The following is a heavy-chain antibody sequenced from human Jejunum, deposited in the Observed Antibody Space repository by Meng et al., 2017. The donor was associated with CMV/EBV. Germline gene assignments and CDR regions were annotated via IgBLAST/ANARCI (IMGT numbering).Heavy chain of an antibody. CDR1: GYTFTNYG. J-gene: IGHJ4*02. CDR2: ISAYNGNT. Sequence: QVHLVLSEVYGKKPGASGKVSCKASGYTFTNYGITWVRQAPGQGLEWMGWISAYNGNTNYAQTLQGRLTMTTDTSTSTAYMELRSLRSDDTAVYYCARVEVGITSGDYWGQGTLVTVSS. V-gene: IGHV1-18*01. CDR3: ARVEVGITSGDY. D-gene: IGHD1-26*01.